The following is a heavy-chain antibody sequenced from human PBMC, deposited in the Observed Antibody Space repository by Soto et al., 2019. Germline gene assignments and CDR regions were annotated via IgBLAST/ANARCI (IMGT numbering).Heavy chain of an antibody. CDR2: IYYSGST. CDR1: GGSISSGDYY. CDR3: ARGIPYGSGSIAPDY. D-gene: IGHD3-10*01. J-gene: IGHJ4*02. Sequence: SETLSLTCTVSGGSISSGDYYWSWIRQPPGKGLEWIGYIYYSGSTYYNPSLKSRVTISVDTSKNQFSLKLSSVTAADTAVYYCARGIPYGSGSIAPDYWGQGTLVTVSS. V-gene: IGHV4-30-4*01.